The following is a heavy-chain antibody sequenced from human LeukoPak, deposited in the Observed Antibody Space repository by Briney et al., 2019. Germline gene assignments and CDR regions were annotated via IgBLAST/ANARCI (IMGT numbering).Heavy chain of an antibody. CDR1: GYSFTNFD. V-gene: IGHV1-8*01. CDR3: ARGGYGAADSGGYYYEFDS. J-gene: IGHJ4*02. CDR2: VIPNSGKT. Sequence: GASVKVSFKASGYSFTNFDINWVRQATGQGLELMGWVIPNSGKTAYAQKFQGRVTMTSNISINTAYMELSSLSSDDTAVYYCARGGYGAADSGGYYYEFDSWGQGALVTASS. D-gene: IGHD3-22*01.